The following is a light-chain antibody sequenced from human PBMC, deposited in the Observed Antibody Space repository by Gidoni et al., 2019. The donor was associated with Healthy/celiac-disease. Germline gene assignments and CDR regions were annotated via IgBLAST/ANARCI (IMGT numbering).Light chain of an antibody. CDR1: SSNIGAGYD. V-gene: IGLV1-40*01. CDR2: DNN. Sequence: QSVLTQPPSVSGAPGQRVTISCPGSSSNIGAGYDVHWYQQLPGTAPKLLIYDNNNRPSGVPDRFSGSKSGTSASLAITGLQAEDEADYYCQSYDSSLSGVVFGGGTKLTVL. J-gene: IGLJ3*02. CDR3: QSYDSSLSGVV.